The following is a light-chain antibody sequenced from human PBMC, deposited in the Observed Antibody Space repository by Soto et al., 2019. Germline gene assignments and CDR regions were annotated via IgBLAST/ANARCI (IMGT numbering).Light chain of an antibody. V-gene: IGLV2-23*02. CDR1: SSDVGNYNL. CDR2: EVS. CDR3: CSYAGSSTCV. J-gene: IGLJ1*01. Sequence: QSALTPPASVYGSPGQSITISCNGTSSDVGNYNLVTWYQQHPGKAPKLMIYEVSKRPSRVSNRFSGSKSGNTASLTISGLQAEDEADYYCCSYAGSSTCVFGTGTKVTVL.